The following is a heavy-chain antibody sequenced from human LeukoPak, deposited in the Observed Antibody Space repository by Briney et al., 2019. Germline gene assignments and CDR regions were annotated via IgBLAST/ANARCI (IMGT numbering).Heavy chain of an antibody. D-gene: IGHD2-15*01. Sequence: SETLSLTCAVYGGSFSGYYWGWIRQPPGKGLEWIGEINHSGSTNYNPSLKSRVTIPVDTSKNQFSLKLSSVTAADTAVYYCARGRQYCSGGSCYSWFDYWGQGTLVTVSS. CDR1: GGSFSGYY. CDR3: ARGRQYCSGGSCYSWFDY. V-gene: IGHV4-34*01. J-gene: IGHJ5*01. CDR2: INHSGST.